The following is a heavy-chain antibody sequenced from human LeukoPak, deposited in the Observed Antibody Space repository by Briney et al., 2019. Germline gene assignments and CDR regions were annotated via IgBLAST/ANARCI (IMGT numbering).Heavy chain of an antibody. Sequence: SVKVSCKASGGTFSSYAISWVRQAPGQGLEWMGGIIPIFGTANYVQEFQGRVTITADESTSTAYMELSSLRSEDTAVYYCARDGDHYGSGGYSPQNYGMDVWGQGTTVTVSS. V-gene: IGHV1-69*13. CDR2: IIPIFGTA. CDR1: GGTFSSYA. CDR3: ARDGDHYGSGGYSPQNYGMDV. D-gene: IGHD3-10*01. J-gene: IGHJ6*02.